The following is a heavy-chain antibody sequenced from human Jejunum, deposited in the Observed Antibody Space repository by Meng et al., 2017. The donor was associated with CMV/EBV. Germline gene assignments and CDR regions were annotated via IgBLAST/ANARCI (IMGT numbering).Heavy chain of an antibody. CDR3: ARQKCGGDCDMDV. Sequence: ASGFPFSPYAMAWVRQAPGKGLEWVAVIYSGGGSLYYEDSVKGRFTISTDDSKNTLYLQMNSLRAEDTAVYYCARQKCGGDCDMDVWGQGTTVTVSS. CDR1: GFPFSPYA. J-gene: IGHJ6*02. D-gene: IGHD2-21*01. CDR2: IYSGGGSL. V-gene: IGHV3-23*03.